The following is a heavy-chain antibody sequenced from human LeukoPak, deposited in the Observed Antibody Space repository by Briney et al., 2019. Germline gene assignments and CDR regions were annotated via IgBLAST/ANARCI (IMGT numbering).Heavy chain of an antibody. CDR2: INPNSGGT. CDR3: AKTSYGDYGMDV. D-gene: IGHD4-17*01. Sequence: ALVKVSCKASGYTFTGYYMHWVRQAPGQGLEWMGWINPNSGGTNYAQKFQGRVTMTRDTSISTAYMELSRLRSDDTAVYYCAKTSYGDYGMDVWGQGTTVTVSS. CDR1: GYTFTGYY. V-gene: IGHV1-2*02. J-gene: IGHJ6*02.